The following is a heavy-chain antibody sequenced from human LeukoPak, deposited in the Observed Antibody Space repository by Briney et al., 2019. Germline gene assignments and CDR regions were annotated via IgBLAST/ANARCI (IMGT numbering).Heavy chain of an antibody. CDR2: MNPNSLNP. D-gene: IGHD1-1*01. CDR1: GYTFASYD. J-gene: IGHJ4*02. V-gene: IGHV1-8*01. Sequence: ASVKVSCKASGYTFASYDINWLRQATGQGLEWMGWMNPNSLNPGYAQKFQGRATMTMNTSISTAYLELSSLKTEDTAVYYCARTGTADYWGQGTLVTVSS. CDR3: ARTGTADY.